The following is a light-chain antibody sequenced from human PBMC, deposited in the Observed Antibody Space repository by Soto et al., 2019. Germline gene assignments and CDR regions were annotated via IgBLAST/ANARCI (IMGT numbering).Light chain of an antibody. CDR1: SSNIGSNT. Sequence: QSVLTQPPSASGTPGQRVTISCSGSSSNIGSNTVNWYQQLPGTAPKLLIYSNNQRPSGVPDRFSGSKSGTSASLAISGLQSEDEADYYSAAWDDRRNGPVFGGGTKLTVL. CDR3: AAWDDRRNGPV. J-gene: IGLJ2*01. CDR2: SNN. V-gene: IGLV1-44*01.